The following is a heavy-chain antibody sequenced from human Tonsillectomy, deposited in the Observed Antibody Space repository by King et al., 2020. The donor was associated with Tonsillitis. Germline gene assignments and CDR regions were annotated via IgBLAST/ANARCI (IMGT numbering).Heavy chain of an antibody. CDR1: GGSIGIYY. Sequence: QLQESGPGLVKPSETLSLTCTVSGGSIGIYYWSWIRPPPGKELEWIGYIYYSGSTNYNPSLKSRVTISVDTSKNQFSLKLSSVTAADTAVYYCARAPAAGTLGYYYYYGMDVWGQGTTVTVSS. CDR3: ARAPAAGTLGYYYYYGMDV. J-gene: IGHJ6*02. V-gene: IGHV4-59*01. CDR2: IYYSGST. D-gene: IGHD6-13*01.